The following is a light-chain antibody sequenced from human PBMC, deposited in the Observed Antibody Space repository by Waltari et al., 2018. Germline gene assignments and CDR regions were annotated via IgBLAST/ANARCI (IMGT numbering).Light chain of an antibody. Sequence: QSALTQPASVSGSPGQSLTISCTGTSRDIGSYDLVSWYQHHPGKAPKLMIFEVSPRPSGVSNRFSGSKSGNTASLTISGLQAEDEADYHCCSYEGNSIYVFGTGTKVTVL. V-gene: IGLV2-23*02. CDR1: SRDIGSYDL. CDR2: EVS. J-gene: IGLJ1*01. CDR3: CSYEGNSIYV.